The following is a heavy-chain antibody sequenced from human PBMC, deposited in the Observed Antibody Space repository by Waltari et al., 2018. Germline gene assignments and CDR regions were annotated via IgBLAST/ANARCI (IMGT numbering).Heavy chain of an antibody. CDR1: GFTFSSYA. D-gene: IGHD5-12*01. CDR3: AKAFKRYSGYVGDY. Sequence: EVQLVESGGGLVQPGGSLRLSCAASGFTFSSYAMSWVRQAPGKGLEWGSAISGSGGSTYYADSVNDRFTISRDNSKNTLHLQMNSLRAEDTAVYSCAKAFKRYSGYVGDYWGQGTLVTVSS. V-gene: IGHV3-23*04. J-gene: IGHJ4*02. CDR2: ISGSGGST.